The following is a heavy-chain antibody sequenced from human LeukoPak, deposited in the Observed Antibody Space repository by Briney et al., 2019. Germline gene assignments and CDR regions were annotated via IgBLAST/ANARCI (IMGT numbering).Heavy chain of an antibody. D-gene: IGHD3-10*01. CDR3: ARYYGSGRGYYGLDV. J-gene: IGHJ6*02. CDR1: GFTFNSYG. V-gene: IGHV3-33*01. CDR2: IYYDGSGS. Sequence: GGSLRLSCAASGFTFNSYGMHWVRQAPGKGLEWVAVIYYDGSGSYYGDSVKGRFTISRDNSKNTQYLQMNSLRAEDTAVYYCARYYGSGRGYYGLDVWGQGTTVTVSS.